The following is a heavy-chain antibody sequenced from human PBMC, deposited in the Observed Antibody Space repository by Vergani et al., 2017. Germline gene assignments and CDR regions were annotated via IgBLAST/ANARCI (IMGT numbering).Heavy chain of an antibody. D-gene: IGHD3-22*01. CDR2: IYYSGST. Sequence: QVQLQQWGAGLLKPSETLSLTCAVYGGSFSGYYWSWIRQPPGKGLEWIGSIYYSGSTYYNPSLKSRVTISVDTSKNQFSLKLSSVTAADTAVYYCARPRDYYDSSGYDRWGQGTLVTVSS. CDR1: GGSFSGYY. J-gene: IGHJ4*02. V-gene: IGHV4-34*01. CDR3: ARPRDYYDSSGYDR.